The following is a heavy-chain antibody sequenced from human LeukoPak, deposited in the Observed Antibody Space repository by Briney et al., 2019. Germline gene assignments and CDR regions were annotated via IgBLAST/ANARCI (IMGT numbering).Heavy chain of an antibody. Sequence: GGSLRLSCAASGFTSSNAWMSWVRQAPGKGLEWVAVISYDGSNKYYADSVKGRFTISRDNSKNTLYLQMNSLRAEDTAVYYCASEHNYYGSGSYTRDAFDIWGQGTMVTVSS. CDR3: ASEHNYYGSGSYTRDAFDI. CDR1: GFTSSNAW. D-gene: IGHD3-10*01. V-gene: IGHV3-30*03. CDR2: ISYDGSNK. J-gene: IGHJ3*02.